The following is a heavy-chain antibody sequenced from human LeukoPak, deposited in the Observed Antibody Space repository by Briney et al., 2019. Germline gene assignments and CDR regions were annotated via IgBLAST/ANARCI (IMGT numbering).Heavy chain of an antibody. V-gene: IGHV1-18*01. CDR2: ISGYNGKT. CDR1: GYSFTSYG. J-gene: IGHJ4*02. D-gene: IGHD3-22*01. Sequence: ASVKVSCKASGYSFTSYGISWVRQAPGQGLEWMGWISGYNGKTNYAQKLQGRVTMTTDTSTSIVYMEVRSLRSDDTAVYYCAREYRDYYDSSGNYLGYWGQGTRVTVSS. CDR3: AREYRDYYDSSGNYLGY.